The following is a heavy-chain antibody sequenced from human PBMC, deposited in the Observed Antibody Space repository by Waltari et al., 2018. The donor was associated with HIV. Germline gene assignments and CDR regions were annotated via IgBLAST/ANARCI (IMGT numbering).Heavy chain of an antibody. D-gene: IGHD3-3*01. CDR3: ARDFSPYDAFDI. V-gene: IGHV3-66*02. CDR1: GFTVSSNY. CDR2: IYSGGGT. Sequence: EVQLVESGGGLVQPGGSLRLSCAASGFTVSSNYMSWVRQAPGKGLEWVSVIYSGGGTYYADSVKGRFTISRDNSKDTLYLQMNTLRSEDTAVYYCARDFSPYDAFDIWGQGTMVTVSS. J-gene: IGHJ3*02.